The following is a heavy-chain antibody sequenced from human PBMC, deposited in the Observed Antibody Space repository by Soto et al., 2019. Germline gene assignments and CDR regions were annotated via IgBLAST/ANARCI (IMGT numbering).Heavy chain of an antibody. CDR2: INAGNGNT. V-gene: IGHV1-3*01. CDR3: AKGFTTFTIFGVVSDAFDI. CDR1: VYTFTSYA. Sequence: ASVKVSSKASVYTFTSYAMNWVRQGPRERVEWMGWINAGNGNTKYSQKFQGRVTITRDTSASTAYMELSSLRSEDTAVYYCAKGFTTFTIFGVVSDAFDIWGQGTMVTVSS. D-gene: IGHD3-3*01. J-gene: IGHJ3*02.